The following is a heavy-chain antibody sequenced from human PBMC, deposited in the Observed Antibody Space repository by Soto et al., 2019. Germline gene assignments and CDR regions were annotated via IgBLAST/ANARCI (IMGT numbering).Heavy chain of an antibody. CDR1: GFTFDDYA. CDR3: AKDVGYSSSPLFDY. J-gene: IGHJ4*02. V-gene: IGHV3-43*02. D-gene: IGHD6-6*01. CDR2: ISGDGGST. Sequence: GGSLRLSCAASGFTFDDYAMHWVRQAPGKGLEWVSLISGDGGSTYYADSVKGRFTISRDNSKNSLYLQMNSLRTEDTALYYCAKDVGYSSSPLFDYWGQGTLVTVSS.